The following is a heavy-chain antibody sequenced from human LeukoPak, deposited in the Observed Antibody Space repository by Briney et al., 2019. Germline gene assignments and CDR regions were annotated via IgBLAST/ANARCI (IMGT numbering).Heavy chain of an antibody. CDR1: GFTFSSYA. CDR2: ISYDGSNK. Sequence: GRSLRLSCAASGFTFSSYAMHWVRQAPGKGLEWVAVISYDGSNKYYADSVKGRFTISRDNSKNTLYLQMNSLRAEDTAVYYCARSYIVVVPAAICDYWGQGTLVTVSS. CDR3: ARSYIVVVPAAICDY. J-gene: IGHJ4*02. V-gene: IGHV3-30*04. D-gene: IGHD2-2*01.